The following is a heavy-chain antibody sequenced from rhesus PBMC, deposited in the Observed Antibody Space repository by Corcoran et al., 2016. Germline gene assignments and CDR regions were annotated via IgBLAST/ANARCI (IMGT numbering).Heavy chain of an antibody. CDR3: ARSGYGSGGVY. Sequence: QVQLQESGPGLVKPSETLSLTCAVSVSPISRSWWSWFCRPPGKGLEWIGEIFGNSGNSYYNPSLKSRVIMSKDASKNQFSLKLSSVTAADTAVYYCARSGYGSGGVYWGQGILVTVSS. J-gene: IGHJ4*01. D-gene: IGHD4-4*01. CDR1: VSPISRSW. V-gene: IGHV4-80*01. CDR2: IFGNSGNS.